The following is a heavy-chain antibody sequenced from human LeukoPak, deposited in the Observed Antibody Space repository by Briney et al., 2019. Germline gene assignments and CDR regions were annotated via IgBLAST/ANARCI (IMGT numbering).Heavy chain of an antibody. V-gene: IGHV1-69*13. CDR1: GSTFSNYG. CDR2: IVPVFEIT. Sequence: SVKVSCKASGSTFSNYGFTWVRQAPGQGLEWLGGIVPVFEITNYAQKFQDRVTITADESASTIYMELSSLRSKDTAMYYCARDPLHYDILTGHSYDCVMDVWGQGTTVTVSS. CDR3: ARDPLHYDILTGHSYDCVMDV. D-gene: IGHD3-9*01. J-gene: IGHJ6*02.